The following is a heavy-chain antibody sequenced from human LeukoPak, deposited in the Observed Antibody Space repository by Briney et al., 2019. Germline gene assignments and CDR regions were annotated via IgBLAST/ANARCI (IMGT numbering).Heavy chain of an antibody. CDR1: GGSISSGGYS. J-gene: IGHJ5*02. D-gene: IGHD2-15*01. Sequence: PSQTLSLTCAVSGGSISSGGYSWSWIRQPPGKGLEWIGYIYHSGSTNYNPSLKSRVTISVDTSKNQFSLKLSSVTAADTAVYYCARRLGYCSGGSCPSWGQGTLVTVSS. V-gene: IGHV4-30-2*01. CDR3: ARRLGYCSGGSCPS. CDR2: IYHSGST.